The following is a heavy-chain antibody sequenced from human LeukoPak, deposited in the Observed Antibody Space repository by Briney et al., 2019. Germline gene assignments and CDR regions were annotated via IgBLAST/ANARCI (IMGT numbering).Heavy chain of an antibody. Sequence: SETLSLTCTVSGGSISSYYWSWIRQPPGKGLEWIGYIYYSGSTNYNPSLKSQVTISIDTSKNQFSLELSSVTATDTAVYFCATNRAGTYDRPFDIWGQGTMVTVSS. J-gene: IGHJ3*02. CDR3: ATNRAGTYDRPFDI. CDR2: IYYSGST. CDR1: GGSISSYY. D-gene: IGHD1-26*01. V-gene: IGHV4-59*08.